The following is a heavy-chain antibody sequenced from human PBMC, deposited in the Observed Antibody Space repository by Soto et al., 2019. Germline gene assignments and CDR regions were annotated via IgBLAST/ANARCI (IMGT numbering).Heavy chain of an antibody. J-gene: IGHJ6*02. CDR3: ARDRGVSEKNYYYGMEV. CDR1: GVSISSYD. CDR2: IYYSGST. Sequence: SETLSLTCTVSGVSISSYDWSWIRQAPGKGLEWIGYIYYSGSTNYNASLKSRVTISLDTSMNQFSLKLSSVTSADTAVYYCARDRGVSEKNYYYGMEVWGQGTTVTVSS. V-gene: IGHV4-59*01.